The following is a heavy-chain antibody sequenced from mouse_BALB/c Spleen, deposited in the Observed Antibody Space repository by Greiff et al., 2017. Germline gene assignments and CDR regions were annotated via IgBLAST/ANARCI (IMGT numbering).Heavy chain of an antibody. Sequence: EVQWVVPGGGLVQPGGSRRFSCAAFGFTFRSFVLPWVRQAPEKGLDWVAYISSGSSTIYYADTVKGRFPISRANPKNNLFLRMTSLRSEDTAKYYCARWGYGNSFAYWGQGTLVTVSA. CDR2: ISSGSSTI. V-gene: IGHV5-17*02. J-gene: IGHJ3*01. D-gene: IGHD2-10*02. CDR3: ARWGYGNSFAY. CDR1: GFTFRSFV.